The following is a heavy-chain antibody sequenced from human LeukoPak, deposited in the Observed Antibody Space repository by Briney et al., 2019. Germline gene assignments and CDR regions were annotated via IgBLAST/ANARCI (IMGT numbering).Heavy chain of an antibody. J-gene: IGHJ6*03. CDR2: INPNSGGT. CDR3: ARDLSSGVLRYYYYMDV. V-gene: IGHV1-2*02. CDR1: GYTFTGYY. Sequence: ASVKVSCKASGYTFTGYYMHWVRQAPGQGPEWMGWINPNSGGTNYAQKFQGRVTMTRDTSISTAYMELSRLRSDDTAVYYCARDLSSGVLRYYYYMDVWGKGTTVTISS. D-gene: IGHD6-19*01.